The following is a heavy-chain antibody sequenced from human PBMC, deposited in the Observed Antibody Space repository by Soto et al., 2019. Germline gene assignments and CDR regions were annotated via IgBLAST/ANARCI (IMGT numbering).Heavy chain of an antibody. Sequence: SETLSLTCTVSGGSITSRFYYWGWIRQPPGKGLDWIASVYYSGSTYYNPSLKSRVTISADTSRNSFSLKLSSVTAADTAVYYCARHPSSEYSFGLEPHFHYWGQGTLVTLSS. V-gene: IGHV4-39*01. D-gene: IGHD5-18*01. J-gene: IGHJ4*02. CDR3: ARHPSSEYSFGLEPHFHY. CDR2: VYYSGST. CDR1: GGSITSRFYY.